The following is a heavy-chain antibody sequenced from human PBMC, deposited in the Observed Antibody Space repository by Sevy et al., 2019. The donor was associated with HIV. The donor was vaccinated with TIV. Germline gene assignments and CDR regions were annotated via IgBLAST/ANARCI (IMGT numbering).Heavy chain of an antibody. V-gene: IGHV3-30*02. Sequence: GGSLRLSCAASGSTFSTYGMHWVRQAPGKGLEWVAFIRFDGTIKYYTDSVKGRLTISRDNSKNTLYLQMNSLRAEDTAVYFCAKVLHIVVVPAAIDYYYGMDVWGQGTTVTVSS. CDR2: IRFDGTIK. CDR3: AKVLHIVVVPAAIDYYYGMDV. J-gene: IGHJ6*02. CDR1: GSTFSTYG. D-gene: IGHD2-2*01.